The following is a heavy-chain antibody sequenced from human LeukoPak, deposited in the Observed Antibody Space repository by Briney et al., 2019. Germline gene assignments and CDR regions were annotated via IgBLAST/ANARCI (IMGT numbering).Heavy chain of an antibody. CDR1: GFPFNSYS. Sequence: QSGGSLRLSCAASGFPFNSYSINWVRQAPGKGLEWVSHISSNSDTIYYADSVKGRFTISRDNAKNSLYLQMNSLGAEDTAVCYCARGRRQYDSSGYYFDYWGQGTRVAVSA. D-gene: IGHD3-22*01. CDR3: ARGRRQYDSSGYYFDY. V-gene: IGHV3-48*01. CDR2: ISSNSDTI. J-gene: IGHJ4*02.